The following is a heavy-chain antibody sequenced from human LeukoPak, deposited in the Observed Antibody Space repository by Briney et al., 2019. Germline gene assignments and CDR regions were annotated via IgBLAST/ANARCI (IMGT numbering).Heavy chain of an antibody. J-gene: IGHJ4*02. CDR3: ARGPYASDAGY. CDR1: GGSFGSYY. D-gene: IGHD2-2*01. CDR2: INHSGNN. V-gene: IGHV4-34*01. Sequence: SETLSLTCAVCGGSFGSYYWSWIRQPPGNGLEWTGEINHSGNNNYNPSLKSRATISVDSSKDQFSLKLSSVTAADTAVYYCARGPYASDAGYWGQGTLVTVSS.